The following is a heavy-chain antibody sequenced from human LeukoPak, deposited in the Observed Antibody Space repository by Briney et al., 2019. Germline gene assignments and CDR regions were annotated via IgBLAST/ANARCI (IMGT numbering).Heavy chain of an antibody. J-gene: IGHJ4*02. D-gene: IGHD2/OR15-2a*01. CDR3: VRPSASTGLYDFDF. Sequence: GGSLRLSCAASGFTFSSYWMNWVRQAPGKGLEWVANIKQDGSEKYYVDSVKGRFTISRDNAKNSLYLQMNSLRAEDTAVYYCVRPSASTGLYDFDFWGQGTLVTVSS. CDR1: GFTFSSYW. V-gene: IGHV3-7*01. CDR2: IKQDGSEK.